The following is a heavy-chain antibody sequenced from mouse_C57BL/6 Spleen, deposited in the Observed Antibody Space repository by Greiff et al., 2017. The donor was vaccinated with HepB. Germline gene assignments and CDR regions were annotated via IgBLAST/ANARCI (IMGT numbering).Heavy chain of an antibody. CDR1: GYAFSSYW. Sequence: VQLQESGAELVKPGASVKISCKASGYAFSSYWMNWVKQRPGKGLEWIGQIYPGDGDTNYNGKFKGKATLTADKSSSTAYMQLSSLTSEDSAVYFCARPTVVATPLAYWGQGTLVTVSA. D-gene: IGHD1-1*01. J-gene: IGHJ3*01. V-gene: IGHV1-80*01. CDR3: ARPTVVATPLAY. CDR2: IYPGDGDT.